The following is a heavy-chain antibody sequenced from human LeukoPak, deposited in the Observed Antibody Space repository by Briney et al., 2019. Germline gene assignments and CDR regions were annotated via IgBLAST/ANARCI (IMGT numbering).Heavy chain of an antibody. V-gene: IGHV1-2*06. Sequence: ASVTVSCTASGYTFTVYYMHWVRQAPGQGLEWMGRINPNSGGTNYAQKFQGRVTMTRDTSISTAYMELSRLRSDDTAVYYCARDLSQWELREWDYWGQGTLVTVSS. D-gene: IGHD1-26*01. J-gene: IGHJ4*02. CDR3: ARDLSQWELREWDY. CDR2: INPNSGGT. CDR1: GYTFTVYY.